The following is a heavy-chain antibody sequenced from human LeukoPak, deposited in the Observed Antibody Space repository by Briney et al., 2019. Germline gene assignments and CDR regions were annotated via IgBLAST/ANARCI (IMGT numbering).Heavy chain of an antibody. CDR3: AKPIVLSRYSYGMDV. J-gene: IGHJ6*02. CDR2: ISYDGSNK. V-gene: IGHV3-30*18. CDR1: GFTFSSYG. Sequence: GGSLRLSCAASGFTFSSYGMHWVRQAPGKGLEWVAVISYDGSNKYYADSVKGRFTISRDNSKNTLYLQMNSLRAEDTAVYYCAKPIVLSRYSYGMDVWAKGPRSPSP. D-gene: IGHD2-8*01.